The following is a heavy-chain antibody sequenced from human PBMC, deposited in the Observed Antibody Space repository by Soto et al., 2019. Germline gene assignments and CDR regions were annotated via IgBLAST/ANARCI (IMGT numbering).Heavy chain of an antibody. CDR3: ASDSGYERYGVGSTTYYYYYYMDV. CDR1: GGTFSSYT. Sequence: QVQLVQSGAEVKKPGSSVKVSCKASGGTFSSYTISWVRQAPGQGLEWMGRIIPILGIANYAQKFQGRVTITADKSTSTAYMELSSLRSEDTAVYYCASDSGYERYGVGSTTYYYYYYMDVWGKGTTVTVSS. V-gene: IGHV1-69*02. CDR2: IIPILGIA. D-gene: IGHD5-12*01. J-gene: IGHJ6*03.